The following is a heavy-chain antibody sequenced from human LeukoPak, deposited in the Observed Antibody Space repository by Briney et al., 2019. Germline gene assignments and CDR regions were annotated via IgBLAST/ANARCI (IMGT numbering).Heavy chain of an antibody. CDR2: VYYSGST. CDR1: GGSVNTYY. D-gene: IGHD6-13*01. J-gene: IGHJ6*02. V-gene: IGHV4-59*02. CDR3: ARVKIAAAGTGYYYYGMDV. Sequence: SETLSLTCSVSGGSVNTYYWSWIRQPPGKGLEWIGYVYYSGSTNYNPSLKSRVTISADTSKNQFSLKLSSVTAADTAVYYCARVKIAAAGTGYYYYGMDVWGQGTTVTVSS.